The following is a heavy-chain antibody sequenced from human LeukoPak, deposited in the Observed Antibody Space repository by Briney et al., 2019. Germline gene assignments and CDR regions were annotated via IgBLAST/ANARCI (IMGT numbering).Heavy chain of an antibody. D-gene: IGHD3-3*01. J-gene: IGHJ4*02. CDR1: GFTFSHYW. Sequence: GGSLRLSCAASGFTFSHYWMQWVRQAPGKGLVWVSRINSDGSSTTYADSVKGRSSISRDNAKNTLYLHMSSLRAEDTGVYYCARAVRAHPPADFWGQGTLVTVSS. CDR2: INSDGSST. CDR3: ARAVRAHPPADF. V-gene: IGHV3-74*01.